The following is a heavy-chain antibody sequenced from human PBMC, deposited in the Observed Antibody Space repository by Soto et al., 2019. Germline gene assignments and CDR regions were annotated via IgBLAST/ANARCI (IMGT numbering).Heavy chain of an antibody. Sequence: ASVKVSCKASGYTFTSYGISWVRQAPGQGLEWMGWISAYNGDTNYAQKLQGRVTMTTDTSTSTAYMELRSLRSDDTAVYYCARDREQQLVLGWFDTWGQGTLVTVSS. CDR1: GYTFTSYG. CDR2: ISAYNGDT. D-gene: IGHD6-13*01. V-gene: IGHV1-18*04. CDR3: ARDREQQLVLGWFDT. J-gene: IGHJ5*02.